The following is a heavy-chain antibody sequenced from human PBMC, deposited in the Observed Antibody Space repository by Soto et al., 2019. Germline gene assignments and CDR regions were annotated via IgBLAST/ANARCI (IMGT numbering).Heavy chain of an antibody. V-gene: IGHV3-7*01. CDR2: IKQDGSAK. D-gene: IGHD5-12*01. CDR1: GFTFSRYW. Sequence: EVQLVESGGGLVQPGGSLRLSCAASGFTFSRYWMSWVRQAPGKGLEWVANIKQDGSAKYYPDSVKGRFTISRDNAKNSLSLQMNSLRADDTAVYYCARDHVAPHDYWGQGTLVTVSS. J-gene: IGHJ4*02. CDR3: ARDHVAPHDY.